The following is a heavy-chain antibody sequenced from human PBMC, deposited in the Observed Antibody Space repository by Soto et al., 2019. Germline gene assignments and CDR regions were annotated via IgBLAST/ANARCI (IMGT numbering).Heavy chain of an antibody. V-gene: IGHV3-7*01. Sequence: GGSLRLSCAASGFTFSSYWMSWVRQAPGKGLEWVANIKQDGSEKYYVDSVKGRFTISRDNAKNSLYLQMNSLRAEDTAVYYCARPYDYIWGSYRYPWYFDYWGQGTLVTVSS. D-gene: IGHD3-16*02. CDR1: GFTFSSYW. CDR3: ARPYDYIWGSYRYPWYFDY. CDR2: IKQDGSEK. J-gene: IGHJ4*02.